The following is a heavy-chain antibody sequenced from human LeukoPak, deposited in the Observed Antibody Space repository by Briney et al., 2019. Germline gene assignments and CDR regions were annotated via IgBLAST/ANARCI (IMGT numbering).Heavy chain of an antibody. CDR3: AKDLYDLVGPRHYCYGMDV. V-gene: IGHV3-30*18. D-gene: IGHD3-3*01. CDR1: GLTFSSSG. J-gene: IGHJ6*02. Sequence: PGGSLRLSCAASGLTFSSSGMHSVRQAPGKGLEWVAVISYDGSNKYYPDSVKGRFNISSDKSKNTLYLQMNSLRAEDTAIYYCAKDLYDLVGPRHYCYGMDVWGQGTTVIVSS. CDR2: ISYDGSNK.